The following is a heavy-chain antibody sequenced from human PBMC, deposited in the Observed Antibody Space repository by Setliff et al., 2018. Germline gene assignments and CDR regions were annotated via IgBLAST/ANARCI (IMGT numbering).Heavy chain of an antibody. CDR1: GGAISSRSYY. Sequence: PSETLSLTCTVSGGAISSRSYYWGWIRQPPGKGLEWIGSIYYSGSTYYNPSLKSRVTISVDTSTNQVSLKLSSVTAADTAVYYCARDRQYCSSTSCYTSYFYYYAMDIWGQGTTVTAP. V-gene: IGHV4-39*07. CDR2: IYYSGST. CDR3: ARDRQYCSSTSCYTSYFYYYAMDI. J-gene: IGHJ6*02. D-gene: IGHD2-2*02.